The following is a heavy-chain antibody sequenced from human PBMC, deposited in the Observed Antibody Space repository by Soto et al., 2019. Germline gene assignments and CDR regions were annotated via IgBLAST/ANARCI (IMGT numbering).Heavy chain of an antibody. J-gene: IGHJ4*02. CDR1: GYSISNGYY. V-gene: IGHV4-38-2*02. D-gene: IGHD4-4*01. CDR3: AREKGHSNPFDF. CDR2: VYQTVST. Sequence: SETLSLTCTVSGYSISNGYYWAWIRQSPGKGLEWIGGVYQTVSTYYNPSLESRVTILVDIAKNHFSLRLNSVTAADTAVYFCAREKGHSNPFDFWGPGMLVTVSS.